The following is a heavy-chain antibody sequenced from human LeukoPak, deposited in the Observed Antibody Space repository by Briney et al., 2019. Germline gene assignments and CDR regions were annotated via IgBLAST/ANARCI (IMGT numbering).Heavy chain of an antibody. J-gene: IGHJ3*02. CDR3: ARFGNYYDSSDYYSLDAFDI. D-gene: IGHD3-22*01. CDR2: IYTSGST. V-gene: IGHV4-61*02. CDR1: GGSISSGSYY. Sequence: SETLSLTCTVSGGSISSGSYYWSWIRQPAGKGLEWIGRIYTSGSTNYNPSLKSRVTISVDTSKNQFSLKLSSVTAADTAVYYCARFGNYYDSSDYYSLDAFDIWGQGTMVTVSS.